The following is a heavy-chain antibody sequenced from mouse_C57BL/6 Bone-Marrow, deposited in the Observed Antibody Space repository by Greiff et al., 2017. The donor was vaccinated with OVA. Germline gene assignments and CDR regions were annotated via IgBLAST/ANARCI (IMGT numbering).Heavy chain of an antibody. Sequence: EVHLVESGGVLVQPGGSLSLSCAASGFTFTDYYMSWVRQPPGKALEWLGFIRNKANGYTTEYSASVKGRFTISRDNSQSILYLQMNALRAEDSATYYCARGGLRRNFDYWGQGTTLTVSS. J-gene: IGHJ2*01. CDR1: GFTFTDYY. D-gene: IGHD2-2*01. CDR2: IRNKANGYTT. V-gene: IGHV7-3*01. CDR3: ARGGLRRNFDY.